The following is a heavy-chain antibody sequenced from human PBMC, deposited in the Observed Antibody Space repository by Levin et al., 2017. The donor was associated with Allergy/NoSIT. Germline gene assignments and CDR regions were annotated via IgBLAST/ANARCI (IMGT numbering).Heavy chain of an antibody. CDR3: ARLWGPHRSDPPGFDY. D-gene: IGHD2-15*01. CDR2: INHSGST. CDR1: GGSFSGYY. V-gene: IGHV4-34*01. Sequence: SETLSLTCAVYGGSFSGYYWSWIRQPPGKGLEWIGEINHSGSTNYNPSLKSRVTISVDTSKNQFSLKLSSVTAADTAVYYCARLWGPHRSDPPGFDYWGQGTLVTVSS. J-gene: IGHJ4*02.